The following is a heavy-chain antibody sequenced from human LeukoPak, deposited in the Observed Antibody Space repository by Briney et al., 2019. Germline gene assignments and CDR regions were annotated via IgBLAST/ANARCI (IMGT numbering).Heavy chain of an antibody. CDR2: IYHSGST. V-gene: IGHV4-30-2*01. CDR3: ASSSSGNFDY. D-gene: IGHD6-6*01. Sequence: PSETLSLTCTVSGGSISSGGYYWSWIRQPPGKGLEWIGYIYHSGSTYYNPSHKSRVTISVDRSKNQFSLKLSSVTAADTAVYYCASSSSGNFDYWGQGTLVTVSS. J-gene: IGHJ4*02. CDR1: GGSISSGGYY.